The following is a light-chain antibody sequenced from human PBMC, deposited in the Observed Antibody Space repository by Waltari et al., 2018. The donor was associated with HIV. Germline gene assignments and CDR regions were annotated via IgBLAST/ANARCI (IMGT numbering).Light chain of an antibody. CDR2: KDT. V-gene: IGLV3-25*03. J-gene: IGLJ3*02. CDR3: QSGGSSGSWV. Sequence: SNALTPPPSVSVSPGQTARLTSSGDALANHYTYWFQQKPGQAPVLVIYKDTERPSGIPERFSGSRSGTTVKLTISGVQAEDEADYYCQSGGSSGSWVFGGGTKLTVL. CDR1: ALANHY.